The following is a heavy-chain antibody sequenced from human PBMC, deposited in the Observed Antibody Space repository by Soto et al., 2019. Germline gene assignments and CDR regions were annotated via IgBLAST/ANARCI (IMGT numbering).Heavy chain of an antibody. CDR2: ISYDGNYI. V-gene: IGHV3-30*18. J-gene: IGHJ6*02. CDR3: AKGILSATIGPYAMDV. D-gene: IGHD3-16*01. Sequence: GGSLRLSCEASGFAFSSYAMHWVRQAPGKGLEWVGVISYDGNYIYYADSVRGRFTISRDNSKNTLYVQVNSLRPEDTAVYYCAKGILSATIGPYAMDVWGQGTTVTVSS. CDR1: GFAFSSYA.